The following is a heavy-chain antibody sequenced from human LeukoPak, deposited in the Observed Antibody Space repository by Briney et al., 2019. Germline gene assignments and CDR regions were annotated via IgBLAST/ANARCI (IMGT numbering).Heavy chain of an antibody. J-gene: IGHJ4*02. CDR3: AKDLRLDYYDSSGYYGYFDY. V-gene: IGHV3-23*01. CDR1: GFTFSSYA. Sequence: PGGSLRPSCAASGFTFSSYAMSWVRQAPGKGLEWVSAISGSGGSTYYADSVKGRFTISRDNSKNTLYLQMNSLRAEDTAVYYCAKDLRLDYYDSSGYYGYFDYWGQGTLVTVSP. CDR2: ISGSGGST. D-gene: IGHD3-22*01.